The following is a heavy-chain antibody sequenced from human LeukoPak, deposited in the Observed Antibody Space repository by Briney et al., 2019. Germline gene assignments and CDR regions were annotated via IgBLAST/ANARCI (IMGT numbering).Heavy chain of an antibody. V-gene: IGHV5-51*01. CDR2: IYPDDSDT. D-gene: IGHD2-2*01. CDR1: GYIFTTHW. J-gene: IGHJ5*02. CDR3: ARLNTHCSSTSCYLNWFDP. Sequence: GESLKISCKASGYIFTTHWLGWVRQMPGKGLEWMGMIYPDDSDTRYSPSFQGQVTISADKSISTAYLQWSSLKASDTAMYYCARLNTHCSSTSCYLNWFDPWGQGTLVTVSS.